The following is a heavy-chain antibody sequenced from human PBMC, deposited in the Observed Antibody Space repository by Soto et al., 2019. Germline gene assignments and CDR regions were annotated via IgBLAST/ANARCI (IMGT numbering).Heavy chain of an antibody. CDR1: GFNFSSYS. Sequence: PGGSLRLSCAASGFNFSSYSMNWVRQAPGKGLEWVSSISSSSSYIYYADSVKGRFTISRDNAKNSLYLQMNSLRAEDTAVYYCARAGLRGIFPNDYWGQGTLVTVSS. CDR3: ARAGLRGIFPNDY. D-gene: IGHD5-12*01. J-gene: IGHJ4*02. V-gene: IGHV3-21*01. CDR2: ISSSSSYI.